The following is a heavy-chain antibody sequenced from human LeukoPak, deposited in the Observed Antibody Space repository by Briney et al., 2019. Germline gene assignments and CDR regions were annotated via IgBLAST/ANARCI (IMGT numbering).Heavy chain of an antibody. J-gene: IGHJ4*02. V-gene: IGHV3-23*01. CDR1: GFTFSDYA. Sequence: QSGGSLRLSCAASGFTFSDYAMSWVRQAPGKGLEWVSTASYYVGKQYHADPVRGRFTVSRDNSRNTVSLQMSSLRVEDTGIYYCAKAGIGADGAGFLCEYWGQGTLVTVSS. D-gene: IGHD1-1*01. CDR2: ASYYVGKQ. CDR3: AKAGIGADGAGFLCEY.